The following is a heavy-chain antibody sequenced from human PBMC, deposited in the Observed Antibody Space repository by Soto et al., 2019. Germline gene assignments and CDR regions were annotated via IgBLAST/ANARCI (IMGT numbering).Heavy chain of an antibody. D-gene: IGHD2-2*01. Sequence: EVQLVESGGGLVKPGGSLRLSCAASGFTFSSYSMNWVRQAPGKGLEWVSSISSSSSNIYYADSVKGRFTISRDNAKNSLYLQMNSLRAEDTAVYYCARDEAGYCSSTSCQALNWFDPWGQGTLVTVSS. CDR1: GFTFSSYS. CDR2: ISSSSSNI. CDR3: ARDEAGYCSSTSCQALNWFDP. J-gene: IGHJ5*02. V-gene: IGHV3-21*01.